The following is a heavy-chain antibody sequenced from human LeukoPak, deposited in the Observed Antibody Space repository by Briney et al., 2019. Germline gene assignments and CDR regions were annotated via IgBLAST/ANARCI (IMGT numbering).Heavy chain of an antibody. Sequence: PSQTLALTRTVSGGSIDIGIYSGGWIRRPAGKGLGWVGHIYTSGSTTSNPSLKSRDTLSVDPSKSPFSPELRSMTAPGPVLLCGARGPMFGQGDDAFDIWGQGTMVTVSS. CDR2: IYTSGST. D-gene: IGHD3-10*02. CDR1: GGSIDIGIYS. J-gene: IGHJ3*02. CDR3: ARGPMFGQGDDAFDI. V-gene: IGHV4-61*09.